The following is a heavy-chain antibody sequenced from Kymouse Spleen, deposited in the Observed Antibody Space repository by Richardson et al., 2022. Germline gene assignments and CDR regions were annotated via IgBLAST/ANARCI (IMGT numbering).Heavy chain of an antibody. CDR2: INHSGST. D-gene: IGHD4-23*01. V-gene: IGHV4-34*01. J-gene: IGHJ6*02. Sequence: QVQLQQWGAGLLKPSETLSLTCAVYGGSFSGYYWSWIRQPPGKGLEWIGEINHSGSTNYNPSLKSRVTISVDTSKNQFSLKLSSVTAADTAVYYCARLRWDYYYGMDVWGQGTTVTVSS. CDR3: ARLRWDYYYGMDV. CDR1: GGSFSGYY.